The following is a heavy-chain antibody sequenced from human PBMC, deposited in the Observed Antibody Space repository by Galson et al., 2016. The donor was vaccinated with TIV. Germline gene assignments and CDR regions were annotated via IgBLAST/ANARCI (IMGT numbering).Heavy chain of an antibody. V-gene: IGHV1-18*01. CDR3: ARDPTYYDANGWGH. CDR1: GYSFTNYG. Sequence: SVKVSCKASGYSFTNYGIAWVRQAPGQGLEWMGWISTYNGYTVYAQKLQGRVTMTTDTSTSTAYMELRSLRSDDTAMYYCARDPTYYDANGWGHWGQGTLVIVSS. D-gene: IGHD3-22*01. J-gene: IGHJ4*02. CDR2: ISTYNGYT.